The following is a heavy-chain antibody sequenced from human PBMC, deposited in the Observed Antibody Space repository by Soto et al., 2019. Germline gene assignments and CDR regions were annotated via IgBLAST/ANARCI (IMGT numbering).Heavy chain of an antibody. V-gene: IGHV4-30-4*01. CDR1: GGSISSGDYY. J-gene: IGHJ3*02. CDR3: ARDAPYDFWSGYYPPDAFDI. D-gene: IGHD3-3*01. Sequence: SETLSLTCTVSGGSISSGDYYWSWIRQPPGKGLEWIGYIYYSGSTYYNPSLKSRVTISVDTSKNQFSLKLSSVTAADTAVYYCARDAPYDFWSGYYPPDAFDIWGQGTMVT. CDR2: IYYSGST.